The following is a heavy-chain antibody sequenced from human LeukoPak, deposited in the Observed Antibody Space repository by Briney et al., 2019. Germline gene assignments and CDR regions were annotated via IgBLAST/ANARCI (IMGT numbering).Heavy chain of an antibody. Sequence: SETLSLTCAVSGDSINSGPYSWSWIRQTPGKGLEWIGHVYNSGGTSYNPSLESRIAISVDTPKNQFSLKLNSVTAADTAVFYCARLVEEFYFDHWGQGTLVTVSS. D-gene: IGHD2-21*01. CDR1: GDSINSGPYS. V-gene: IGHV4-30-4*07. CDR3: ARLVEEFYFDH. CDR2: VYNSGGT. J-gene: IGHJ4*02.